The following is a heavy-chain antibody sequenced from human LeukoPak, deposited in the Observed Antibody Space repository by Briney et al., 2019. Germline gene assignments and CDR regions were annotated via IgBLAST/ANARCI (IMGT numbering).Heavy chain of an antibody. V-gene: IGHV3-11*03. CDR3: ASPAAGTNSDC. Sequence: GGSLRLSCAASGFTFSDYYMSWIRQAPGKGLEWVSYISSSSSYTNYADSVKGRFTISRDNVKNSLYLQMNSLRADDTAVYYCASPAAGTNSDCWGQGTLVTVSS. CDR1: GFTFSDYY. J-gene: IGHJ4*02. D-gene: IGHD6-13*01. CDR2: ISSSSSYT.